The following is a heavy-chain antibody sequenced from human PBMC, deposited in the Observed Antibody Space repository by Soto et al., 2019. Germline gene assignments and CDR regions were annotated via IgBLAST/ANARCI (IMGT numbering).Heavy chain of an antibody. V-gene: IGHV3-30-3*01. D-gene: IGHD3-16*01. Sequence: QVQLVESGGGVVQPGRSLRLSCAASGFTFSSYAMHWVRQAPGKGLEWVAVISYDGSNKYYADSVKGRFTISRDNSKNTLYLQMNSLRAEDTAVYYCARDWGEGPYWYFDLWGRGTLVTVSS. CDR1: GFTFSSYA. J-gene: IGHJ2*01. CDR2: ISYDGSNK. CDR3: ARDWGEGPYWYFDL.